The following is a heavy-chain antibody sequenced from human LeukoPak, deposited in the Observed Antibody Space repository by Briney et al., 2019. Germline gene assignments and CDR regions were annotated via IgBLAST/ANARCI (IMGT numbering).Heavy chain of an antibody. Sequence: SETLSLTCTVSGGSISSSSYYWGWIRQPPGKGLEWIGSIYYSGSTNYNPSLKSRVTISVDTSKNQFSLKLSSVTAADTAVYYCARSRVGAKNTFDIWGQGTMVTVSS. CDR1: GGSISSSSYY. CDR2: IYYSGST. V-gene: IGHV4-39*07. J-gene: IGHJ3*02. D-gene: IGHD1-26*01. CDR3: ARSRVGAKNTFDI.